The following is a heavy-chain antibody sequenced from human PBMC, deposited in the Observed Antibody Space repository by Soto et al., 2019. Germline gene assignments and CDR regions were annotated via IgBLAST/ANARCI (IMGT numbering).Heavy chain of an antibody. V-gene: IGHV3-48*01. CDR2: ISSSSSTI. CDR1: GFTFSSYS. J-gene: IGHJ4*02. Sequence: GGSLRLSCAASGFTFSSYSMNWVRQAPGKGLEWVSYISSSSSTIYYADSVKGRFTISRDNAKNSLYLQMNSLRAEDTAVYYCARVGYCSSTSCTDYWGQGTLVTVSS. CDR3: ARVGYCSSTSCTDY. D-gene: IGHD2-2*03.